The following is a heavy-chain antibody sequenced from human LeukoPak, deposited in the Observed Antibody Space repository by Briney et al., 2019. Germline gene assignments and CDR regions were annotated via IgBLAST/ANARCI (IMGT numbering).Heavy chain of an antibody. J-gene: IGHJ4*02. Sequence: ASVKVSCKASGYTFTSYGISWVRQAPGQGLEWMGWINPNSGGTNYAQKFQGRVTMTRDTSISTAYMELSRLRSDDTAVYYCARGNVKANNWGQGTLVTVSS. V-gene: IGHV1-2*02. D-gene: IGHD1/OR15-1a*01. CDR3: ARGNVKANN. CDR1: GYTFTSYG. CDR2: INPNSGGT.